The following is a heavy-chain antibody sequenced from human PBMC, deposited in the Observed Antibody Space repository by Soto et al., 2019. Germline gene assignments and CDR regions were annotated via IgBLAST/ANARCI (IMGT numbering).Heavy chain of an antibody. J-gene: IGHJ4*02. D-gene: IGHD3-10*01. CDR3: ARAGVLLWFGELLETPALFDY. CDR2: IYYSGST. V-gene: IGHV4-30-4*01. CDR1: GGSIRSGDYS. Sequence: QVQLQESGPGLVKPSQTVSFTCTVSGGSIRSGDYSWSWIRQPPGKGLEWIGYIYYSGSTYYNPSLKSRVTISVDTSKNQFSLKLSSVTAADTAVYYSARAGVLLWFGELLETPALFDYWGQGTLVTVSS.